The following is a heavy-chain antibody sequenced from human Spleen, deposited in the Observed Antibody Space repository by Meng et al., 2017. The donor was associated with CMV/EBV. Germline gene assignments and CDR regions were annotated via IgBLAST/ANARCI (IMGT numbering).Heavy chain of an antibody. CDR1: GFTFISYG. V-gene: IGHV3-21*01. CDR2: ISSSSSHI. J-gene: IGHJ4*02. CDR3: ASTNDYGGYSLN. Sequence: GESLKISCAASGFTFISYGMSWVRQAPGKGLEWVSSISSSSSHINYADSVKGRFTISRDDAKNSLYLQMNSLRAEDTAVYYCASTNDYGGYSLNWGQGTLVTVSS. D-gene: IGHD4-23*01.